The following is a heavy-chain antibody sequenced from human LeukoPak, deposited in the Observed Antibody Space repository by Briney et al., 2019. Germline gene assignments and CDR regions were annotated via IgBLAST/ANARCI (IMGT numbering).Heavy chain of an antibody. CDR3: ARGGYFDWLLLGVRGVLDY. CDR2: ISAYNGNT. CDR1: GYTFTSYG. J-gene: IGHJ4*02. D-gene: IGHD3-9*01. Sequence: ASVKVSCKASGYTFTSYGISWVRQAPGQGLEWMGWISAYNGNTNYAQKLQGRVTMTTDTSTSTAYMELRSLRSDDTAVYYCARGGYFDWLLLGVRGVLDYWGQGTLVTVSS. V-gene: IGHV1-18*01.